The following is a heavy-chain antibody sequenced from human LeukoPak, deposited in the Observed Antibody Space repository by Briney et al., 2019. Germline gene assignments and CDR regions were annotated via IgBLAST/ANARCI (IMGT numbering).Heavy chain of an antibody. J-gene: IGHJ4*02. CDR2: IYYSGST. D-gene: IGHD2-15*01. CDR1: GGSISSYY. CDR3: AREGGELLTFDY. Sequence: SETLSLTCTVSGGSISSYYWSWIRQPPGKELEWIGYIYYSGSTNYNPSLKSRATISVDTSKNQFSLKLSSVTAADTAVYYCAREGGELLTFDYWGQGTLVTVSS. V-gene: IGHV4-59*01.